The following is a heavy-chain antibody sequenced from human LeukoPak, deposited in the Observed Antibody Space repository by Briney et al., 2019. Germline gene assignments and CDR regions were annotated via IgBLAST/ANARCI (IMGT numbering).Heavy chain of an antibody. CDR2: ISAYNGNT. V-gene: IGHV1-18*01. Sequence: AASVKVSCKASGYTFTSYGISWVRQAPGQGLEWMGWISAYNGNTNYAQKLQGRVTMTTDTSTSTAYMELRSLRSDDTAVYYCARFDSSGYYGYYFDYWGQGTLVTVSS. J-gene: IGHJ4*02. D-gene: IGHD3-22*01. CDR1: GYTFTSYG. CDR3: ARFDSSGYYGYYFDY.